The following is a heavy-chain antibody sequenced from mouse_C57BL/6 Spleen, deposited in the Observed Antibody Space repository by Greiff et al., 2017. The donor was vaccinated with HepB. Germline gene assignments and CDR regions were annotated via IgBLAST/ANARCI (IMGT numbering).Heavy chain of an antibody. CDR1: GYTFTSYW. Sequence: QVQLKEPGAELVKPGASVKMSCKASGYTFTSYWITWVKQRPGQGLEWIGDIYPGSGSTNYNEKFKSKATLTVDTSSSTAYMQLSSLTSEDSAVYYCYDGGFAYWGQGTLVTVSA. V-gene: IGHV1-55*01. J-gene: IGHJ3*01. CDR3: YDGGFAY. D-gene: IGHD2-3*01. CDR2: IYPGSGST.